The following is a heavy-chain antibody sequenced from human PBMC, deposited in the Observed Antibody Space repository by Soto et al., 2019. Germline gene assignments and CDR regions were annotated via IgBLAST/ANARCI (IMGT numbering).Heavy chain of an antibody. CDR1: GGTFSSYT. Sequence: SVKVSCKASGGTFSSYTISWVRQAPGQGLEWMGRIIPILGIANYAQKFQGRVTITADTSTSTAYMELRSLRSDDTAVYYCARDAGYSSGWQTSIWGQGTLVTVSS. CDR2: IIPILGIA. CDR3: ARDAGYSSGWQTSI. J-gene: IGHJ4*02. V-gene: IGHV1-69*04. D-gene: IGHD6-19*01.